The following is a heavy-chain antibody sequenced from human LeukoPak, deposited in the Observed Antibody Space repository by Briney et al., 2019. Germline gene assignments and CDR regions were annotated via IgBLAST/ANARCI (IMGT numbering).Heavy chain of an antibody. V-gene: IGHV3-48*03. Sequence: PGGSLRLSCAASGFTFSSYEMNWVRQAPGKGLEWVSYISSSGSTIYYADSVKGRFTISRDNAKNSLYLQMNSLRAEDTAVYYCARIMTTVITSWFDPWGQGTLVTVSS. D-gene: IGHD4-17*01. CDR3: ARIMTTVITSWFDP. CDR2: ISSSGSTI. J-gene: IGHJ5*02. CDR1: GFTFSSYE.